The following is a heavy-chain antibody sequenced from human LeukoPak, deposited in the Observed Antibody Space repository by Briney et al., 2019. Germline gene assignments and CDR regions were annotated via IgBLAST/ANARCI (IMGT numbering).Heavy chain of an antibody. CDR3: ARDAVVPAAPSEYYYYGMDV. D-gene: IGHD2-2*01. V-gene: IGHV4-39*07. Sequence: SETLSLTCTVSGGSISSSSYYWGWIRQPPGKGLEWIGSIYYSGSTYYNPSLKSRVTISVDTSKNQFSLKLSSVTAADTAVYYCARDAVVPAAPSEYYYYGMDVWGQGTTVTVSS. J-gene: IGHJ6*02. CDR2: IYYSGST. CDR1: GGSISSSSYY.